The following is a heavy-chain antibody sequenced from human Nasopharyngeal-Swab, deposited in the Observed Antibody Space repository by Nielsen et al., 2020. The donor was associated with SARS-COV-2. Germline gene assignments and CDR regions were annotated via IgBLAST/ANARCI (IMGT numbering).Heavy chain of an antibody. CDR1: GGSISSYY. CDR3: ARGFEYGSGSYYRTYYYYYMDV. Sequence: SETLSLTCTVSGGSISSYYWSWIRQPPGQGLEWIGYIYYSGSTNSNPSLKSRVTISVDTSKNQFSLKLSSVTAAETAVYYCARGFEYGSGSYYRTYYYYYMDVWGKGTTVTVSS. V-gene: IGHV4-59*01. J-gene: IGHJ6*03. CDR2: IYYSGST. D-gene: IGHD3-10*01.